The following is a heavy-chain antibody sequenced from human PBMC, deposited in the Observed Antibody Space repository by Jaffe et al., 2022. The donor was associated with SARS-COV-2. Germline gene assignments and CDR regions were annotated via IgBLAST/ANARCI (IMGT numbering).Heavy chain of an antibody. D-gene: IGHD3-22*01. CDR3: ARVGSYDSSGYYYNYFDY. CDR2: IIPILGIA. V-gene: IGHV1-69*02. CDR1: GGTFSSYT. Sequence: QVQLVQSGAEVKKPGSSVKVSCKASGGTFSSYTISWVRQAPGQGLEWMGRIIPILGIANYAQKFQGRVTITADKSTSTAYMELSSLRSEDTAVYYCARVGSYDSSGYYYNYFDYWGQGTLVTVSS. J-gene: IGHJ4*02.